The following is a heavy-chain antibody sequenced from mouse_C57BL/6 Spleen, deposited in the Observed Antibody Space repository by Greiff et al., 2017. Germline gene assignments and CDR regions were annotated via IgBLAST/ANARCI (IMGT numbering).Heavy chain of an antibody. CDR1: GYAFSSSW. J-gene: IGHJ2*01. CDR2: IYPGDGDT. D-gene: IGHD1-3*01. Sequence: VQLQQSGPELVKPGASVKISCKASGYAFSSSWMNWVKQRPGKGLEWIGRIYPGDGDTNYNGKFKGKATLTADKSSSTAYMQLSSLTSEDSAVYFCARGSEYFDYWGQGTTLTVSS. V-gene: IGHV1-82*01. CDR3: ARGSEYFDY.